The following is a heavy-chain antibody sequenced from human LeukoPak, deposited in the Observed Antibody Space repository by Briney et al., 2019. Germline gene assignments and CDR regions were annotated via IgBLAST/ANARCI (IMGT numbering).Heavy chain of an antibody. CDR2: MYYSGST. J-gene: IGHJ3*02. V-gene: IGHV4-59*01. D-gene: IGHD2-8*02. Sequence: PSETLSLTCTVSGGSISSYYWSWIRQPPGKGLEWIGYMYYSGSTNYNPSLKSRVTISVDTSKNQFSLKLSSVTAADTAVYYCARDGRKTGGAFDIWGQGTMVTVSS. CDR1: GGSISSYY. CDR3: ARDGRKTGGAFDI.